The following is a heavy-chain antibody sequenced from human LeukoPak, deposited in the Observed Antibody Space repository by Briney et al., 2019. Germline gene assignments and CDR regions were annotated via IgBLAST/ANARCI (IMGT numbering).Heavy chain of an antibody. J-gene: IGHJ4*02. CDR1: GYTLTELS. V-gene: IGHV7-4-1*02. CDR3: ARALRSGYSYGTKDFDY. D-gene: IGHD5-18*01. CDR2: INTNTGNP. Sequence: ASVKVSCKVSGYTLTELSMHWVRQAPGKGLEWMGWINTNTGNPTYAQGFTGRSVFSLDTSVSTAYLQISSLKAEDTAVYYCARALRSGYSYGTKDFDYWGQGTLVTVSS.